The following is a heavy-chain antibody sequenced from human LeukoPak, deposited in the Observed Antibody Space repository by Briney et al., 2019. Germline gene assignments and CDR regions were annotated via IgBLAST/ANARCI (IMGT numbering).Heavy chain of an antibody. V-gene: IGHV3-48*03. J-gene: IGHJ4*02. Sequence: GGSLRLSCAASGFTFSSYGMNWVRQAPGKGLEWVSYINSGGDTIHYADSVKGRFTVSRDDAQRSLYLQMNSLRAEDTAVYYCAREDDSSGYYYGIHDYWGQGTLVAVSP. CDR2: INSGGDTI. CDR1: GFTFSSYG. CDR3: AREDDSSGYYYGIHDY. D-gene: IGHD3-22*01.